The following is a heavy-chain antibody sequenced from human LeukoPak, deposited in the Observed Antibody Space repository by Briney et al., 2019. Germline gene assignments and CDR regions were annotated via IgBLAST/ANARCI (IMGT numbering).Heavy chain of an antibody. D-gene: IGHD3-10*01. Sequence: GGSLRLSCAASGFTFSSYAMSWVRQAPGKGLEWVSAISGSGGSTYYADSVKGRFTISRDNSKNTLYLQMNSLRAEDTAVYYCAKATGRGYYYGSGTHAFDISGQGTMVTVSS. CDR1: GFTFSSYA. CDR3: AKATGRGYYYGSGTHAFDI. V-gene: IGHV3-23*01. CDR2: ISGSGGST. J-gene: IGHJ3*02.